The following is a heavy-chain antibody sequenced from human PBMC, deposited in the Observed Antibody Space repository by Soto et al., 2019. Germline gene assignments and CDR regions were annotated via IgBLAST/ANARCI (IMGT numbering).Heavy chain of an antibody. CDR1: GGTFSSYT. CDR2: IIPILGIA. Sequence: VKVSCKASGGTFSSYTISWVRQAPGQGLEWMGRIIPILGIANYAQKFPGRVTITADKSTSTAYMELSSLRSEDTAVYYCARDQAYMDVWGKGTTVTVSS. J-gene: IGHJ6*03. CDR3: ARDQAYMDV. V-gene: IGHV1-69*10.